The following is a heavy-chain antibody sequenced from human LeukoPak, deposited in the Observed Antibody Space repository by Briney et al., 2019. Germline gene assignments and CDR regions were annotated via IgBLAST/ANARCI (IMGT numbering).Heavy chain of an antibody. CDR1: GCSISSYY. CDR3: ARLPDYYDSSGYHDAFDI. V-gene: IGHV4-59*08. CDR2: IYYSGST. J-gene: IGHJ3*02. Sequence: SETLSLTCTVSGCSISSYYWSWIRQPPGKGLEWIGYIYYSGSTNYNPSLKSRVTISVNTSKNQFSLKLSSVTAADTAVYYCARLPDYYDSSGYHDAFDIWGQGTMVTVSS. D-gene: IGHD3-22*01.